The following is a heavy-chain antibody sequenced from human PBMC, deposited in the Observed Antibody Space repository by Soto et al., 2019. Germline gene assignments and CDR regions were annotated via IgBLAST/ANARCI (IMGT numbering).Heavy chain of an antibody. CDR1: GFTFRNYA. D-gene: IGHD2-2*01. Sequence: EVQLLESGGGLVQPGGSLRLSCAASGFTFRNYAMSWARQAPGKGLEWVSAISGSGGTTHYADSVKGRFTISRDNSKNTLYVQMNSLRVEDTAVYYCAKDRSSTSCYAIDYWGQGSLVTVSS. J-gene: IGHJ4*02. CDR3: AKDRSSTSCYAIDY. CDR2: ISGSGGTT. V-gene: IGHV3-23*01.